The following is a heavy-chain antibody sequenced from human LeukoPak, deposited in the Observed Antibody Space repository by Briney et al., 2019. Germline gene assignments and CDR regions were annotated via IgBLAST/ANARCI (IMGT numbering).Heavy chain of an antibody. J-gene: IGHJ4*02. CDR3: ARTPNIAVAGTRPYFDY. CDR1: GFSLSTNGMC. V-gene: IGHV2-70*11. Sequence: SGPTLVKPTQTLTLTCTFSGFSLSTNGMCVSWIRQPPGKALEWLARVDWDDDQYYSTSLKTRLTISKDTSKNQVVLIMTNMDPVDTATYCCARTPNIAVAGTRPYFDYWGQGTLVTVSS. CDR2: VDWDDDQ. D-gene: IGHD6-19*01.